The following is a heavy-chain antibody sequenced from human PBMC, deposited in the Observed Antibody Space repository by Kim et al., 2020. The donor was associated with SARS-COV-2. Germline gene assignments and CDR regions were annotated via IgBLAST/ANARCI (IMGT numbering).Heavy chain of an antibody. V-gene: IGHV4-34*01. D-gene: IGHD3-10*01. J-gene: IGHJ4*02. CDR3: ARGPPMVRG. Sequence: GSTNKHPSLKSRVAISVDTSKNQFSLKLSSVTAADTAVYYCARGPPMVRGWGQGTLVTVSS. CDR2: GST.